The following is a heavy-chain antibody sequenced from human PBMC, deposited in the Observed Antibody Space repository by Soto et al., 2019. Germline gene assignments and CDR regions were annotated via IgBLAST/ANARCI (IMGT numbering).Heavy chain of an antibody. CDR1: GFTFSSYA. CDR2: ISYDGSNK. CDR3: ARAYCSSTSCYRWGDYYYYGMDV. Sequence: GGSLRLSCAASGFTFSSYAMHWVRQAPGKGLEWVAVISYDGSNKYYADSVKGRFTISRDNSRNTLYLQMNSLRAEDTAVYYCARAYCSSTSCYRWGDYYYYGMDVWGQGTTVTVYS. D-gene: IGHD2-2*02. J-gene: IGHJ6*02. V-gene: IGHV3-30-3*01.